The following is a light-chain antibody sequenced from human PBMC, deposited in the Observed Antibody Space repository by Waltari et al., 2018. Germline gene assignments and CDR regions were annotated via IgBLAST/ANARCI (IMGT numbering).Light chain of an antibody. CDR2: GAS. V-gene: IGKV3-15*01. CDR3: HQYNKWPFT. Sequence: DIALTQSPITLSVSPGERATLPCRASQSVNSNLAWYQQKPGQAPRLLIYGASTRATDIPARISGSGSGTEFTLTISSLQSEDFAVYYCHQYNKWPFTFGPGTKVDIK. CDR1: QSVNSN. J-gene: IGKJ3*01.